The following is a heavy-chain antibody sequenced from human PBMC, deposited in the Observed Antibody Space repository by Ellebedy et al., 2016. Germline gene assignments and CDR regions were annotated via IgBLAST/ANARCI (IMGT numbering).Heavy chain of an antibody. V-gene: IGHV4-31*03. CDR3: ARGTYDALTYTTETLDC. CDR2: IYYSGST. D-gene: IGHD3-9*01. J-gene: IGHJ4*02. Sequence: SETLSLTXTVSGGSTSSGGYYWSWIRQHPGKGLEWIGYIYYSGSTYYNPSLKSRVTISVDTSKNQFSLKLSSVTAADTAVYYCARGTYDALTYTTETLDCWGQGTLVTVSS. CDR1: GGSTSSGGYY.